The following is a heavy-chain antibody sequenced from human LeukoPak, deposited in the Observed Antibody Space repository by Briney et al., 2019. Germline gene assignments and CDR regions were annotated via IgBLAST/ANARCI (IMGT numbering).Heavy chain of an antibody. CDR3: ARDMRVRYYGMDV. CDR1: GYTFTIYG. Sequence: ASVKVSCKASGYTFTIYGISWVRQAPGQGGEWLGWISAYNGNTNYAQKLQGRVTMTTDTSTSTAYMELRSLRSDDTAVYYCARDMRVRYYGMDVWGQGTTVTVSS. J-gene: IGHJ6*02. D-gene: IGHD3-16*01. CDR2: ISAYNGNT. V-gene: IGHV1-18*01.